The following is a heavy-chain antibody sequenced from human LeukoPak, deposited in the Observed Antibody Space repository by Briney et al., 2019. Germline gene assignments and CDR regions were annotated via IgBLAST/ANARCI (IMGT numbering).Heavy chain of an antibody. D-gene: IGHD4-17*01. CDR2: IWYDGTNK. Sequence: GGSLRFSCAVSGINFSSYGMHWVRQAPDKGLEWVAVIWYDGTNKYYADSVKGRFTISRDNSKNTVYLQMNSLRAEDTAVYYCAKDRGFGNGDSNWFDPWGQGTLVTVSS. CDR3: AKDRGFGNGDSNWFDP. V-gene: IGHV3-33*06. J-gene: IGHJ5*02. CDR1: GINFSSYG.